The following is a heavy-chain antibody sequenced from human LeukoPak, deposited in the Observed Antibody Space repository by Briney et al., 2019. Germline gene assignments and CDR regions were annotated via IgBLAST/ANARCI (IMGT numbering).Heavy chain of an antibody. J-gene: IGHJ4*02. CDR2: ISAYNGNT. V-gene: IGHV1-18*01. D-gene: IGHD4-17*01. CDR1: GYTFTSYD. Sequence: ASVKVSCKASGYTFTSYDINWVRQAPGQGLEWMGWISAYNGNTNYAQKLQGRVTMTTDTSTSTTYMELRSLRSDDTAVYYCAREDPVTTSLYDYWGQGTLVTVSS. CDR3: AREDPVTTSLYDY.